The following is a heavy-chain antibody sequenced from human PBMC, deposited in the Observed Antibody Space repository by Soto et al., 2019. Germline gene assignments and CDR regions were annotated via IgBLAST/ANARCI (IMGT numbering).Heavy chain of an antibody. CDR1: GFTFSSYA. Sequence: GESLKISCAASGFTFSSYAVSWVRQAPGKGPEWISSISGSGSTIYYADSVKGRFTISRDNSKNTLYLQMSSLRAEDTAVYYCAKVFYYYDSSGYYYFDYWGQGTLVTVSS. D-gene: IGHD3-22*01. CDR2: ISGSGSTI. J-gene: IGHJ4*02. V-gene: IGHV3-23*01. CDR3: AKVFYYYDSSGYYYFDY.